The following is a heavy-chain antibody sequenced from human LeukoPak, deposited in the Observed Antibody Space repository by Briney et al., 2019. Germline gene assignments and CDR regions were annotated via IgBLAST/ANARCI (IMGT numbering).Heavy chain of an antibody. CDR2: IRSKAYGGTT. V-gene: IGHV3-49*03. J-gene: IGHJ4*02. Sequence: GGSLRLSCTASGFTFGDYAMSWFRQAPGKGLEWVGFIRSKAYGGTTEYAASVKGRFTISRDDSKSIAYLQMNSLKTEDTAVYYCTRGTGPTYYYDSSGYFRFDYWGQGTLVTVSS. CDR1: GFTFGDYA. CDR3: TRGTGPTYYYDSSGYFRFDY. D-gene: IGHD3-22*01.